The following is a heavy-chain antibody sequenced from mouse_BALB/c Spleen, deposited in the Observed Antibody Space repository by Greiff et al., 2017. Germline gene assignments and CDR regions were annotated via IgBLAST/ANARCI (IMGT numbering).Heavy chain of an antibody. CDR3: ARERGSNSAWFAY. J-gene: IGHJ3*01. Sequence: VQVVESGPGLVAPSQSLSITCTVSGFSLTGYGVNWVRQPPGKGLEWLGMIWGDGSTDYNSALKSRLSISKDNSKSQVFLKMNSLQTDDTARYYCARERGSNSAWFAYWGQGTLVTVSA. V-gene: IGHV2-6-7*01. CDR2: IWGDGST. D-gene: IGHD4-1*01. CDR1: GFSLTGYG.